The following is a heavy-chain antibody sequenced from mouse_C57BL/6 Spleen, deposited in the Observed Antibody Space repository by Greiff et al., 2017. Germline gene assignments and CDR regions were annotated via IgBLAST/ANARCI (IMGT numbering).Heavy chain of an antibody. Sequence: EVKLMESGPVLVKPGASVKMSCKASGYTFTDYYMNWVKQSHGKSLEWIGVINPYNGGTSYNQKFKGKATLTVDTSSSTAYMELNSLTSEDSAVYYCARLDYSSSGYFDYWGQGTTLTVSS. J-gene: IGHJ2*01. V-gene: IGHV1-19*01. CDR2: INPYNGGT. D-gene: IGHD1-1*01. CDR1: GYTFTDYY. CDR3: ARLDYSSSGYFDY.